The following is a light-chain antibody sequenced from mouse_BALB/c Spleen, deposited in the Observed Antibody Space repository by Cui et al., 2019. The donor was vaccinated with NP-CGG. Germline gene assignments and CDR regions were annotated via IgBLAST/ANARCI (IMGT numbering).Light chain of an antibody. CDR1: TGAVTTSNY. V-gene: IGLV1*01. J-gene: IGLJ1*01. Sequence: QAVLTQESALPTSPGETVTLTCRSSTGAVTTSNYANWVQEKPDHLFTGLIGGTNNRAPGVPARFSGSLIGDKAALTITAAQTEDEAIYFCALWYSNHWVFGGGTKLTVL. CDR3: ALWYSNHWV. CDR2: GTN.